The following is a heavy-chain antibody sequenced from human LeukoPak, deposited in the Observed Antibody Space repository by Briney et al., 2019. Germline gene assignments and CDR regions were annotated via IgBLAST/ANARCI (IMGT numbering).Heavy chain of an antibody. CDR2: IYSGGST. V-gene: IGHV3-53*05. Sequence: GGSLRLSCAASGFTVSSNYMSWVRQAPGKGLEWVSVIYSGGSTYYADSVKGRFTISRDNSKNTLYLQMNSLRAEDTAVYYCARSLSQYYYYGMDVWGQGTTVTVSS. J-gene: IGHJ6*02. CDR1: GFTVSSNY. CDR3: ARSLSQYYYYGMDV. D-gene: IGHD3-10*01.